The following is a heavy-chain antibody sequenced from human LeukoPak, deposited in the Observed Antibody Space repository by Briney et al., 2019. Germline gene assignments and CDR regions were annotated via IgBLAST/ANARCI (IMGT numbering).Heavy chain of an antibody. CDR3: AKDKRLRLGELSLFDY. CDR2: ISSSGSTI. CDR1: GFTFSDYY. Sequence: GGSLRLSCAASGFTFSDYYMSWIRQAPGKGLEWVSYISSSGSTIYYADSVKGRFTISRDNAKNSLYLQMNSLRAEDTAVYYCAKDKRLRLGELSLFDYWGQGTLVTVSS. J-gene: IGHJ4*02. D-gene: IGHD3-16*02. V-gene: IGHV3-11*01.